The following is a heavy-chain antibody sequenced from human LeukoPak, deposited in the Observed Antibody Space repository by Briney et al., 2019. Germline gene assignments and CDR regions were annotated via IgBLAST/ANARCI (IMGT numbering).Heavy chain of an antibody. CDR2: ISTSSSYI. Sequence: PGGSLRLSCGASGFTFSGYSMNWVRRAPGKGLEWVSSISTSSSYIYYADSVKGRFTISRDNAKKSLYLQMNSLRAEDTAVYYCARDLPTVTTVHFRDSWGQGILVTVSS. CDR3: ARDLPTVTTVHFRDS. V-gene: IGHV3-21*01. J-gene: IGHJ4*02. CDR1: GFTFSGYS. D-gene: IGHD4-17*01.